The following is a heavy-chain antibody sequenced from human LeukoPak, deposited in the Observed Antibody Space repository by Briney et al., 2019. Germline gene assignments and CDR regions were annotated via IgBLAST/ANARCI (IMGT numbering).Heavy chain of an antibody. CDR1: GYSISSGYY. CDR2: IYHSGST. Sequence: SETLSLTCTVSGYSISSGYYWGWVRQPPGKGLEWIGSIYHSGSTYYNPSLESRVTISVDTSKNQFSLKLSSVTAADTAVYYCARDAEYYYGSGSYSSGIDVWGQGTTVTVSS. J-gene: IGHJ6*02. V-gene: IGHV4-38-2*02. D-gene: IGHD3-10*01. CDR3: ARDAEYYYGSGSYSSGIDV.